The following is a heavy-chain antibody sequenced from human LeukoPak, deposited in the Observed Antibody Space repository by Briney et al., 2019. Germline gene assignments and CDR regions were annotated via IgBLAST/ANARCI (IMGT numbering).Heavy chain of an antibody. CDR3: ARGWELTH. D-gene: IGHD1-26*01. Sequence: SETLSLTCAVYGGSFSGYYWSWIRQPPGKGLEWIGEINHSGSTNYNPSLKSRVTISVDTSKNQFSLKLSSVTAADTAVYYCARGWELTHWGQGTLVTVSS. V-gene: IGHV4-34*01. CDR2: INHSGST. CDR1: GGSFSGYY. J-gene: IGHJ4*02.